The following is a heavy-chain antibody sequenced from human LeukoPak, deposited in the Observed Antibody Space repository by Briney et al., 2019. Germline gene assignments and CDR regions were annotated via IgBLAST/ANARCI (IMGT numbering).Heavy chain of an antibody. V-gene: IGHV3-53*01. Sequence: GGSLRLSCAASGFTVSSNYMSWVRQAPGKGLEWVSVIYSGGSTYYADSVKGRFTISRDNSKNTLYLQMNSLRAEDTAVYYCARDAVDTANAVWGQGTTVTVSS. D-gene: IGHD5-18*01. CDR1: GFTVSSNY. CDR2: IYSGGST. J-gene: IGHJ6*02. CDR3: ARDAVDTANAV.